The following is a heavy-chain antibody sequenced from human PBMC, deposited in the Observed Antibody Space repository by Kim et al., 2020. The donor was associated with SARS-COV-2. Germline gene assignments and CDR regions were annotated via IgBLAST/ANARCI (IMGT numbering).Heavy chain of an antibody. Sequence: GGSLRLSCAASGFTFSSYGMHWVRQAPGKGLEWVAVISYDGSNKYYADSVKGRFTISRDNSKNTLYLQMNSLRAEDTAVYYCAKEVRATVTNHLWYFDLWGRGTLVTASS. CDR2: ISYDGSNK. CDR3: AKEVRATVTNHLWYFDL. D-gene: IGHD4-17*01. CDR1: GFTFSSYG. V-gene: IGHV3-30*18. J-gene: IGHJ2*01.